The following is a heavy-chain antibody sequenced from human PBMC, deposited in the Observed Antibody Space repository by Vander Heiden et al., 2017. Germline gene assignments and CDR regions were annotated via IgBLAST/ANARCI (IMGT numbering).Heavy chain of an antibody. V-gene: IGHV3-7*01. J-gene: IGHJ4*02. CDR2: IKQDGNEE. D-gene: IGHD4-17*01. CDR1: GFNFNTYC. CDR3: ARSLCGAYDF. Sequence: EVQLVESGGGLVPPGGSLRLSCVASGFNFNTYCMSWVRQAPGKGLEWVANIKQDGNEEYYMDSVKGRFTISRDNAKNSLFLQLNSLRVEDTAVYYCARSLCGAYDFWGQGTLVTVSS.